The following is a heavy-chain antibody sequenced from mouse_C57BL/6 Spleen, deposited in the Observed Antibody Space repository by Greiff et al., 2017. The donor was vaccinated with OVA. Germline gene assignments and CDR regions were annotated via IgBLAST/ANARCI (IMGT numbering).Heavy chain of an antibody. CDR3: ARLGLRRNDFDY. Sequence: QVQLQQSGAELVKPGASVKLSCKASGYTFTSYWMQWVKQRPGQGLEWIGEIDPSDSYTNYNQKFKGKATLTVDTSSSTAYMQLSSLTSEDSAVYYCARLGLRRNDFDYWGQGTTLTVSS. CDR2: IDPSDSYT. V-gene: IGHV1-50*01. D-gene: IGHD2-4*01. CDR1: GYTFTSYW. J-gene: IGHJ2*01.